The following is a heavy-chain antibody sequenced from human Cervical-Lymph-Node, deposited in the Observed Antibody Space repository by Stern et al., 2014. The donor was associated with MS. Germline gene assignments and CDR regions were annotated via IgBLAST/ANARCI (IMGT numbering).Heavy chain of an antibody. Sequence: DQLVESGGGLVRPGKSLRLSCAASGFSFRSYGMHWVRQTPGTGLEWVATRSPDGRTEYYADSLRGRFSISRGNSNNTLYLQVNSLRPEDTAVYYCAKDYSGTINFWGQGTLVTVSS. CDR2: RSPDGRTE. V-gene: IGHV3-30*18. J-gene: IGHJ4*02. CDR1: GFSFRSYG. D-gene: IGHD5-12*01. CDR3: AKDYSGTINF.